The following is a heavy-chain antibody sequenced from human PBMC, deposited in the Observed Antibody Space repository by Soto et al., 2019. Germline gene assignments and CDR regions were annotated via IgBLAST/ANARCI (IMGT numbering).Heavy chain of an antibody. Sequence: QPGGSLRLSCAASGLTFSSYAMSWVRQAPGKGLEWVSAISGSGGSTYYADSVKGRFTISRDNSKNTLYLQMNSLRAEDTAVYYCAKDSRVTTVTTWFDYWGQGTLVTVSS. D-gene: IGHD4-17*01. J-gene: IGHJ4*02. V-gene: IGHV3-23*01. CDR1: GLTFSSYA. CDR3: AKDSRVTTVTTWFDY. CDR2: ISGSGGST.